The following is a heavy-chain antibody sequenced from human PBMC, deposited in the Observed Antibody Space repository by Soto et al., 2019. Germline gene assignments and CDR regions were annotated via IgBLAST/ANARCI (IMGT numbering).Heavy chain of an antibody. J-gene: IGHJ3*02. CDR2: IIPILGIA. D-gene: IGHD3-22*01. V-gene: IGHV1-69*08. Sequence: QVQLVQSGAEVKKPGSSVKVSCKASGGTFSRYTISWVRQAPGQGLEWMGRIIPILGIANYAQKFQGRVTITADKSTSTAYMELSSLRSEDTAVYYCARDPTMTDAFDIWGQGTKVTVSS. CDR3: ARDPTMTDAFDI. CDR1: GGTFSRYT.